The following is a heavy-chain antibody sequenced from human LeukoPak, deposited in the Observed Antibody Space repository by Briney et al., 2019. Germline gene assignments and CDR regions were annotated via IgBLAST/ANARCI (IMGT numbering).Heavy chain of an antibody. CDR3: ASNYYDSSGLWNTFDY. Sequence: GGSLRLSCAASGFTVSNNYMTWVRQAPGKGLEWVSVIYSGGNTYYADSVKGRFTISRDNSKNTLYLQMNSLRDEDTAVYYCASNYYDSSGLWNTFDYWGQGTLVTVSS. D-gene: IGHD3-22*01. CDR2: IYSGGNT. CDR1: GFTVSNNY. J-gene: IGHJ4*02. V-gene: IGHV3-53*05.